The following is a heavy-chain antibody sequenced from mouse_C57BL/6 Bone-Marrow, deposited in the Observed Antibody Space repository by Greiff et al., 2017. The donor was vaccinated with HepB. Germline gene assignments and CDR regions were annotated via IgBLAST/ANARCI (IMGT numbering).Heavy chain of an antibody. V-gene: IGHV1-63*01. CDR3: AREGDYDGYFDV. CDR2: IYPGGGYT. J-gene: IGHJ1*03. CDR1: GYTFTNYW. D-gene: IGHD2-4*01. Sequence: VKLVESGAELVRPGTSVKMSCKASGYTFTNYWIGWAKQRPGHGLEWIGDIYPGGGYTNYNEKFKGKATLTADKSSSTAYMQFSGLTSEDSAIYYCAREGDYDGYFDVWGTGTTVTVSS.